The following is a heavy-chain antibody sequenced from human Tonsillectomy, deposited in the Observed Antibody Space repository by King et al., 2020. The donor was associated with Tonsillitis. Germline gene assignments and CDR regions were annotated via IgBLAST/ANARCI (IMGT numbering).Heavy chain of an antibody. CDR2: ISAYNGNT. Sequence: QLVQSGAEVKKPGASVKVSCKASGYTFTSYGISWVRQAPGQGLEWMGGISAYNGNTNYAQKLQGRVTMTTDTSTSTAYMELRSLRYDDTAVYYCARGLQTDFWSGLRPWSDGHWGQGTLVTVSS. V-gene: IGHV1-18*01. CDR3: ARGLQTDFWSGLRPWSDGH. J-gene: IGHJ4*02. D-gene: IGHD3-3*01. CDR1: GYTFTSYG.